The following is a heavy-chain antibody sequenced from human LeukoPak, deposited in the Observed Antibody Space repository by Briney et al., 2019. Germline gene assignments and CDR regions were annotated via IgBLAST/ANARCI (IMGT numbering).Heavy chain of an antibody. D-gene: IGHD4-11*01. V-gene: IGHV4-38-2*01. CDR1: GYSISSGYY. CDR2: IYHSGST. J-gene: IGHJ5*02. CDR3: ALQTRIRWFDP. Sequence: SQTLSLTCAVSGYSISSGYYWGWIRQPPGKGLEWIGSIYHSGSTYYNPSLKSRVTTSVDTSKNQFSLKLSSVTAADTAVYYCALQTRIRWFDPWGQGTLVTVSS.